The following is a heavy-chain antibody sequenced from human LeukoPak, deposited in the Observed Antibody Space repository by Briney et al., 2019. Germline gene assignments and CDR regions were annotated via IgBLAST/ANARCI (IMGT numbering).Heavy chain of an antibody. CDR2: ISSSGGST. V-gene: IGHV3-23*01. CDR1: GFTFSSYA. CDR3: AKNDYVWGSYRYADY. Sequence: GGSLRLSCAASGFTFSSYAMSWVRQAPGKGLEWVSTISSSGGSTYYADSVKGRFTISRDNSKNTLYLQMNSLRAEDTAVYYCAKNDYVWGSYRYADYWGQGTLVTVSS. D-gene: IGHD3-16*02. J-gene: IGHJ4*02.